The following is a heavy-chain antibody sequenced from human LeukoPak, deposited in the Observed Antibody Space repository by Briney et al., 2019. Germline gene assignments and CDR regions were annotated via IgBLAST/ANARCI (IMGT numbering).Heavy chain of an antibody. CDR3: ARVDHDSRPYSHRGPQNWFDP. V-gene: IGHV1-69*04. CDR1: GGTFSSYA. CDR2: IIPILGIA. J-gene: IGHJ5*02. D-gene: IGHD3-22*01. Sequence: GASVKVSCKASGGTFSSYAISWVRQAPGQGLEWMGRIIPILGIANYAQKFQGRVTITADKSTSTAYMELSSLRSEDTAAYYCARVDHDSRPYSHRGPQNWFDPWGQGTRVTVSS.